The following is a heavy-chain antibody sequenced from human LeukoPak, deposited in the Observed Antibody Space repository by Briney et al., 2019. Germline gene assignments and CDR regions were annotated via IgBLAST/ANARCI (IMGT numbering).Heavy chain of an antibody. J-gene: IGHJ4*02. V-gene: IGHV1-2*02. Sequence: GASVKVSSKASGYTFTGYYMHWVRQAPGQGLERMGWINPNSGGTNYAQKFQGRVTMTRDTSISTAYMELSRLRSDDTAAYYCARGLYSYGQYYFDYWGQGTLVTVSS. CDR1: GYTFTGYY. D-gene: IGHD5-18*01. CDR2: INPNSGGT. CDR3: ARGLYSYGQYYFDY.